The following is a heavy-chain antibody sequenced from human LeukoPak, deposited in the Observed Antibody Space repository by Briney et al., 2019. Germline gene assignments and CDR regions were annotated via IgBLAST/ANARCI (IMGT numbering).Heavy chain of an antibody. D-gene: IGHD3-10*01. V-gene: IGHV3-74*01. Sequence: GGSLRLSCAASGFTFSTYWTHWVRQAPGKGLVWVSGISSDGRSTTYADSVKGRFSISRDNAKNTLYLQMNSLRAEDTAIYYCARDRASHFDYWGQGTLVTVSS. CDR1: GFTFSTYW. J-gene: IGHJ4*02. CDR3: ARDRASHFDY. CDR2: ISSDGRST.